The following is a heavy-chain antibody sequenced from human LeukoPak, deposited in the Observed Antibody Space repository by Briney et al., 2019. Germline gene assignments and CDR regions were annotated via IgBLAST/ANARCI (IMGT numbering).Heavy chain of an antibody. CDR2: ISSSGSTI. CDR1: GFTFSDYY. V-gene: IGHV3-11*01. Sequence: GGSLRLSCAASGFTFSDYYMSWIRQAPGKGLEWVSYISSSGSTIYYADSVKGRFTISRDNAKNSLYLQMNSLRAEDTAVYYCAKAHDSSGYYYWGAFDYWGKGTLVTVSS. CDR3: AKAHDSSGYYYWGAFDY. D-gene: IGHD3-22*01. J-gene: IGHJ4*02.